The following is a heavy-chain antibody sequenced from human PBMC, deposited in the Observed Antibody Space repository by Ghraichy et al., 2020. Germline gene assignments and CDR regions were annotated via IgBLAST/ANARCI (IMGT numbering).Heavy chain of an antibody. CDR2: IIPIFGTA. CDR1: GGTFSSYA. Sequence: SVKVSFKASGGTFSSYAISWVRQAPGQGLEWMGGIIPIFGTANYAQKFQGRVTITADESTSTAYMELSSLRSEDTAVYYCARPRCGYDCRILDYWGQGTLVTVSS. J-gene: IGHJ4*02. CDR3: ARPRCGYDCRILDY. D-gene: IGHD5-12*01. V-gene: IGHV1-69*13.